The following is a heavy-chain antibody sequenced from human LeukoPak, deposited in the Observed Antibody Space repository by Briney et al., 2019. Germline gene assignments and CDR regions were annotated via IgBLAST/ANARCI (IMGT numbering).Heavy chain of an antibody. Sequence: SVKVSCKASGGTFSSYAISWVRQAPGQGLEWMGGIIPIFGTANYAQKFQGRVTITADESTSTAYMELSSLRSEDTAVYYCAGGGYCSGGSCYPPTYYYYMDVWGKGTTVTISS. CDR1: GGTFSSYA. D-gene: IGHD2-15*01. CDR2: IIPIFGTA. CDR3: AGGGYCSGGSCYPPTYYYYMDV. V-gene: IGHV1-69*13. J-gene: IGHJ6*03.